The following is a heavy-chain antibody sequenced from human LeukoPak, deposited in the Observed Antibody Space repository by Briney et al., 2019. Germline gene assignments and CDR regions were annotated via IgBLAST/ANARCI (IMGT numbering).Heavy chain of an antibody. CDR2: INPNSGGT. V-gene: IGHV1-2*02. CDR1: GYTFTAYY. D-gene: IGHD2-2*01. CDR3: ASGYCSSTSCYVFDY. Sequence: ASAKVSCKASGYTFTAYYMHWVRQAPGQALEWMGWINPNSGGTNYAQKFQGRVTMTRDTSISTAYMELSRLRSDDTAVYYCASGYCSSTSCYVFDYWGQGTLVTVSS. J-gene: IGHJ4*02.